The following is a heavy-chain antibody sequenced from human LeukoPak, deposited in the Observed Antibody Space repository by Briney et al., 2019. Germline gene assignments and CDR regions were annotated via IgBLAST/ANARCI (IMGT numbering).Heavy chain of an antibody. CDR1: GFTFSSYS. D-gene: IGHD2-2*01. CDR3: TTETSLGYCSSTSCYSFDY. CDR2: IKSKTDGGTT. J-gene: IGHJ4*02. V-gene: IGHV3-15*01. Sequence: GGSLRLSCAASGFTFSSYSMNWVRQAPGKGLEWVGRIKSKTDGGTTDYAAPVKGRFTISRDDSKNTLYLQMNSLKTEDTAVYYCTTETSLGYCSSTSCYSFDYWGQGTLVTVSS.